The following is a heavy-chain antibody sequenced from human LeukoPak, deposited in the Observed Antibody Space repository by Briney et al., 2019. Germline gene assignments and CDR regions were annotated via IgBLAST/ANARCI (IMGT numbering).Heavy chain of an antibody. D-gene: IGHD7-27*01. CDR1: GGSISSYY. CDR2: IYYSGST. Sequence: SETLSLTCTVSGGSISSYYWSWIRQPPGKGLEWIGCIYYSGSTNYNPSLKSRVTISVDTSKNQFSLKLSSVTAADTAVYYCARCAYPLTGGLDYWGQGTLVTVSS. V-gene: IGHV4-59*01. J-gene: IGHJ4*02. CDR3: ARCAYPLTGGLDY.